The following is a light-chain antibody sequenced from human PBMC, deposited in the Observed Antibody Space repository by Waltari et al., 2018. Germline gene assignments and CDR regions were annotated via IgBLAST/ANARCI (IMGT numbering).Light chain of an antibody. Sequence: DIQMSQSPSTLSASVRDRVTITCRASRSFSTGLAWYQQKPGKAPKLLIYGASTLEIGVPSRFSGSGSGKDFSLTISSLQPDDFATYYCQQYATYPRTFGQGTNVEVK. J-gene: IGKJ1*01. CDR2: GAS. CDR1: RSFSTG. V-gene: IGKV1-5*03. CDR3: QQYATYPRT.